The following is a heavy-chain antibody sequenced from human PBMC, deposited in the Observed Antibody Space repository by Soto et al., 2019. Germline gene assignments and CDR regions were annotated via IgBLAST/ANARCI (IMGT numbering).Heavy chain of an antibody. V-gene: IGHV3-9*01. CDR1: GFNLDIYA. J-gene: IGHJ4*02. D-gene: IGHD5-18*01. CDR2: ISWNSATR. CDR3: AKELGGYSYGYELDH. Sequence: SLRLSCAASGFNLDIYAMHCVRKAPGKGLEWVSSISWNSATRGYADSVKGRFTISRDKAKNSLYLQMDSLRTEDTAFYYCAKELGGYSYGYELDHWGQGTLVTVSS.